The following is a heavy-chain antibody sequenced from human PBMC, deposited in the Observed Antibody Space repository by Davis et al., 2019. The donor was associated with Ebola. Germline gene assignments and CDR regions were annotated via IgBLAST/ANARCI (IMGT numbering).Heavy chain of an antibody. CDR3: GATGVDYLDY. CDR1: GFTISNYW. D-gene: IGHD1-1*01. CDR2: MNQDGSQK. Sequence: PGGSLRLSCAASGFTISNYWMAWVRQAPGKGLEWVANMNQDGSQKYFVDSVRGRFTISRDNAENSLFLQMSSLRADDTAVYYCGATGVDYLDYWGQGTPVTVSS. J-gene: IGHJ4*02. V-gene: IGHV3-7*01.